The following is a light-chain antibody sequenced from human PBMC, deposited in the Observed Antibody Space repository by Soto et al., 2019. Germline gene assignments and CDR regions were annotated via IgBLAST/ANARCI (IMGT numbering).Light chain of an antibody. CDR1: SSDVGGYNY. CDR3: NSYTTSNTRQIV. J-gene: IGLJ1*01. V-gene: IGLV2-14*01. CDR2: DVS. Sequence: QSALTHPASVTGSPGQSITISCNETSSDVGGYNYVSWYQQHPGKAPKFMIYDVSNRPSGVSTRFSGSKSGNTASLTISGLQAEDEADYYCNSYTTSNTRQIVFGTGTKVTVL.